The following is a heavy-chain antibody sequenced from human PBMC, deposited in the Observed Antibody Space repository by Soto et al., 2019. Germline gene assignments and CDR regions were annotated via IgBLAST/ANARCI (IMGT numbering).Heavy chain of an antibody. CDR3: ARVLRDYPFPYYYMDV. J-gene: IGHJ6*03. V-gene: IGHV4-59*04. D-gene: IGHD3-10*01. CDR1: GGSISSYY. Sequence: SETLSLTCTVSGGSISSYYWTWIRKPPGKGLEWIGNIYYSGSTYYNPSLKSRVTISVATSKNQFSLKLSSVTAADTAVYYCARVLRDYPFPYYYMDVWGKGTTVTVSS. CDR2: IYYSGST.